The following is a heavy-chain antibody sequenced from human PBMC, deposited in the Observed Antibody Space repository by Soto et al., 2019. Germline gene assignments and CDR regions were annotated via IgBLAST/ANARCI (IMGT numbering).Heavy chain of an antibody. Sequence: ASVKVSCKASGYTFTGYYMHWARQAPGQGLEWMGWINPNSGGTNYAQKFQGWVTMTRDTSISTAYMELSRLRSDDTAVYYCARDDGRGSYRLDYWGQGTLVTVSS. D-gene: IGHD3-16*02. CDR2: INPNSGGT. CDR3: ARDDGRGSYRLDY. V-gene: IGHV1-2*04. CDR1: GYTFTGYY. J-gene: IGHJ4*02.